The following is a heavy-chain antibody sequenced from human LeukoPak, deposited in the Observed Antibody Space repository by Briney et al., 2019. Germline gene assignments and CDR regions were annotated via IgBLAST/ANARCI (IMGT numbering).Heavy chain of an antibody. CDR2: IKPNSGGT. J-gene: IGHJ4*02. D-gene: IGHD2-2*01. V-gene: IGHV1-2*02. CDR1: GYTFNGYY. Sequence: ASVKVSCKASGYTFNGYYIHWVRQAPGQGLEWMGRIKPNSGGTNYAQEFQGRVTMTRDTSISTAYMELSGLRSDDTAVYYCARRKKDIVVVPAATGGHFDYWGQGTLVTVSS. CDR3: ARRKKDIVVVPAATGGHFDY.